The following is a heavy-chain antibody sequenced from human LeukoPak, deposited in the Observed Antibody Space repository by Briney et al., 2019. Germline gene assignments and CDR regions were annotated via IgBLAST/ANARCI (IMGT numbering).Heavy chain of an antibody. D-gene: IGHD6-19*01. J-gene: IGHJ4*02. V-gene: IGHV1-3*03. CDR1: GYTFTSYA. CDR3: ARARLLSDAVFDY. CDR2: INAGNGNA. Sequence: ASVKVSCKASGYTFTSYAMHWVRQAPGQRLEWMGWINAGNGNAKYSQEFQGRVTITRDTSASTAYMELSSLRSEDTAVYYCARARLLSDAVFDYWGQGTLVTVSS.